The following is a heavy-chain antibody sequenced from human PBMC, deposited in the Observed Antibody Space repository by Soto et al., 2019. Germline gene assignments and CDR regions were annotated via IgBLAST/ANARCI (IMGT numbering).Heavy chain of an antibody. CDR2: IYYSGST. CDR1: GGSVISGSYY. D-gene: IGHD2-2*01. CDR3: ARLGGYCSSTSCYAEDYYYYGMDV. V-gene: IGHV4-61*01. Sequence: SETLSLTCTVSGGSVISGSYYWSWIRQPPGKGLEWIGYIYYSGSTNYNPSLKSRVTISVDTSKNQFSLKLSSVTAADTAVYYCARLGGYCSSTSCYAEDYYYYGMDVWGQGTTVTVSS. J-gene: IGHJ6*02.